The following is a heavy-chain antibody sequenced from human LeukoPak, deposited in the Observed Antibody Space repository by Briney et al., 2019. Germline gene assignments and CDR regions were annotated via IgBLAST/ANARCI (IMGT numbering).Heavy chain of an antibody. CDR2: INPSGGST. Sequence: ASVKVSCKASGYTFTSYYMHWVRQAPGQGLEWMGIINPSGGSTSYAQKFQGRVTMTRDMSTSADYMELSSLRSEDTAVYYCARDNSVGDTAWWFDPWGQGTLVTVSS. D-gene: IGHD1-26*01. V-gene: IGHV1-46*01. CDR3: ARDNSVGDTAWWFDP. CDR1: GYTFTSYY. J-gene: IGHJ5*02.